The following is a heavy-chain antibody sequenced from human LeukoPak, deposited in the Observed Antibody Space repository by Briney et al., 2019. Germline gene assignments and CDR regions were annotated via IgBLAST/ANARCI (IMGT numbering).Heavy chain of an antibody. CDR3: ASLSQYPSAWFDP. Sequence: PRGSLRLSCAASGFNFNNYWMHWVRQTPGKGLEWVSRINSDGSTTTYADSVKGRFTISRDNTKNMLYLQMNSLTAEDTAMYYCASLSQYPSAWFDPWGQGTLVTVSS. V-gene: IGHV3-74*01. CDR1: GFNFNNYW. D-gene: IGHD2/OR15-2a*01. J-gene: IGHJ5*02. CDR2: INSDGSTT.